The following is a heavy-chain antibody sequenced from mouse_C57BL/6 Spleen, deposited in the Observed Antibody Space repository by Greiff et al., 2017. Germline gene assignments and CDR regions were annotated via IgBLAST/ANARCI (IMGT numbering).Heavy chain of an antibody. CDR1: GYSITSGYY. J-gene: IGHJ1*03. CDR2: ISYDGSN. CDR3: AREGTGTRDWYFDV. D-gene: IGHD4-1*01. V-gene: IGHV3-6*01. Sequence: EVKLQQSGPGLVKPSQSLSLTCSVTGYSITSGYYWNWIRQFPGNKLEWMGYISYDGSNNYNPSLKNRISITRDTSKNQFFLKLNSVTTEDTATYYCAREGTGTRDWYFDVWGTGTTVTVSS.